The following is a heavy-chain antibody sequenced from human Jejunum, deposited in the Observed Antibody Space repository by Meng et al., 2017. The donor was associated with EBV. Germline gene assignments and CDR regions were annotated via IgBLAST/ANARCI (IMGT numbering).Heavy chain of an antibody. J-gene: IGHJ4*02. V-gene: IGHV2-5*02. CDR2: YYWDDDK. D-gene: IGHD3-10*01. CDR3: AHRAEIGPSRSYYKFFDI. Sequence: QIHCQVSRPSVVTTNRTLPVTCSFSGCASRDNCGGVGWLRHPPGKALEWLVIYYWDDDKRYNPLMKNRVNVPMDTSTSDVVLTVTNMVPEDTATYFCAHRAEIGPSRSYYKFFDIWGQGALVTVSS. CDR1: GCASRDNCGG.